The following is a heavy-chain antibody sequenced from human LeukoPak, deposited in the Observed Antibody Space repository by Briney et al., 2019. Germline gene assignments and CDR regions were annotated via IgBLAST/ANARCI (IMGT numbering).Heavy chain of an antibody. CDR2: ISGSGGST. CDR3: AKNGMRDSGSYQWGFDY. CDR1: GFTFSSYA. Sequence: GGSLRLSCAASGFTFSSYAMSWVRQAPGKGLEWVSAISGSGGSTYYADSVKGRFTISRDNSKNTLYLQMSSLRAEDTAVYYCAKNGMRDSGSYQWGFDYWGQGTLVTVSS. D-gene: IGHD1-26*01. V-gene: IGHV3-23*01. J-gene: IGHJ4*02.